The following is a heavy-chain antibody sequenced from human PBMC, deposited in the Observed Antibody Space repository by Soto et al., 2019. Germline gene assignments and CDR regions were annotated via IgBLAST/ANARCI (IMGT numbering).Heavy chain of an antibody. D-gene: IGHD6-19*01. CDR2: ISYDGRNR. CDR1: GFTFSSYG. J-gene: IGHJ6*02. Sequence: LRLSCAASGFTFSSYGMHWVRQAPGKGLEWVAVISYDGRNRYYADAVKGRFTISRDNSKNTLYLQMSSLRAEDTAVYYCVKDGSSGWPYFYDMDVWGQGTTVTVSS. V-gene: IGHV3-30*18. CDR3: VKDGSSGWPYFYDMDV.